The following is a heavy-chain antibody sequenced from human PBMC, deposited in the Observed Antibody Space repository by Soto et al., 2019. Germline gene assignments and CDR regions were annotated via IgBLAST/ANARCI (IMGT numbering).Heavy chain of an antibody. Sequence: GASVKVSCKASGGTFSSYAISWVRQAPGQGLEWMGGIIPISDTTNYAQKFQGRVTITADESTSTACMELSSLRSEDTAVYYCARSQGSSTSLEIYYYYYGMDVWGQGTTVTVSS. CDR3: ARSQGSSTSLEIYYYYYGMDV. CDR1: GGTFSSYA. D-gene: IGHD2-2*01. CDR2: IIPISDTT. V-gene: IGHV1-69*13. J-gene: IGHJ6*02.